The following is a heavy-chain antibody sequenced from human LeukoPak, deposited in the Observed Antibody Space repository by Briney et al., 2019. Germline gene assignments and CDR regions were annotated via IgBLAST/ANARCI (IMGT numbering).Heavy chain of an antibody. CDR3: ASGGSTAPPD. Sequence: HPGGSLRLSCAASGFTFSDYGMHWVRQGQGKGLEWVAFIRYDGSNKYYADSVKGRFTISRDNSKSTLDLQMNSLRAEDTAVYYCASGGSTAPPDWGQGTLVTVSS. CDR2: IRYDGSNK. D-gene: IGHD5-18*01. CDR1: GFTFSDYG. V-gene: IGHV3-30*02. J-gene: IGHJ4*02.